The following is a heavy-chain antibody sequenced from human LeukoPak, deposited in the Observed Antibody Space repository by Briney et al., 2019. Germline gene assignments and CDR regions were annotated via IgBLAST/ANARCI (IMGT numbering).Heavy chain of an antibody. CDR1: GYTFTSYD. V-gene: IGHV1-8*03. J-gene: IGHJ4*02. D-gene: IGHD3-16*02. Sequence: ASVKVSCKASGYTFTSYDINWVRQATGQRLAWMGWMNPNSGNTGYAQKFQGRVTITRNTSISTAYMELSSLRSEDTAVYYCARVGRYDYVWGSYRYLDYWGQGTLVTVSS. CDR3: ARVGRYDYVWGSYRYLDY. CDR2: MNPNSGNT.